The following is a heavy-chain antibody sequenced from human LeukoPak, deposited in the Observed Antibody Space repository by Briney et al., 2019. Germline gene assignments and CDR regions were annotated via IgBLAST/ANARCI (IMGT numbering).Heavy chain of an antibody. D-gene: IGHD6-19*01. Sequence: SETLSLTCTVSGGSISSGSYYWSWIRQPPGKGLEWIGYISDSGSTNYNSSLKSRVTISVDTSKTHFSLKLRSVTAADTAVYYCARHGGGWTFDYWGQGTLVTASS. CDR2: ISDSGST. CDR1: GGSISSGSYY. V-gene: IGHV4-61*03. CDR3: ARHGGGWTFDY. J-gene: IGHJ4*02.